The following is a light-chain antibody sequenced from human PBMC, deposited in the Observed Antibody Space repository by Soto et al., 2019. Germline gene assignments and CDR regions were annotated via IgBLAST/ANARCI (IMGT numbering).Light chain of an antibody. CDR1: RKDVGNYNL. Sequence: QSVLTQPASVSGSPGQSITISCTGTRKDVGNYNLVSWYQQHPGKAPKLVIYEASKRPSGVSNRFSASKSGNTASLTISGLQAEDEADYYCCSYAGSPTFYVFGTGTKVTVL. CDR2: EAS. J-gene: IGLJ1*01. CDR3: CSYAGSPTFYV. V-gene: IGLV2-23*01.